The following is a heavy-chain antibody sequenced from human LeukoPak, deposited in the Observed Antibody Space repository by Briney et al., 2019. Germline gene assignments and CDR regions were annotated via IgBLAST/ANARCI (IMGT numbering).Heavy chain of an antibody. CDR2: IYYSGST. J-gene: IGHJ5*02. CDR1: GGSVSSGSYY. D-gene: IGHD2-2*01. V-gene: IGHV4-31*03. CDR3: ARARYCSSTSCFSRFDP. Sequence: SETLSLTCTVSGGSVSSGSYYWSWIRQPPGKGLEWIGYIYYSGSTYYNPSLKSRVTISVDTSKNQFSLKLSSVTAADTAVYYCARARYCSSTSCFSRFDPWGQGTLVTVSS.